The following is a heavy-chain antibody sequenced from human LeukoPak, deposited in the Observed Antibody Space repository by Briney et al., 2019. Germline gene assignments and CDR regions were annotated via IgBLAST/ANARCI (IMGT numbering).Heavy chain of an antibody. CDR3: ARKDIVVVPAAGYYYYYMDV. V-gene: IGHV3-7*01. CDR1: GFTFSSYW. Sequence: GGSLRLSCAASGFTFSSYWMSWVRQAPGKGLEWVANIKQDGSEKYYVDSVKGRFTISRDNAKNSLYLQMNSLRAEDTAVYYCARKDIVVVPAAGYYYYYMDVWGKGTTVTVSS. J-gene: IGHJ6*03. D-gene: IGHD2-2*01. CDR2: IKQDGSEK.